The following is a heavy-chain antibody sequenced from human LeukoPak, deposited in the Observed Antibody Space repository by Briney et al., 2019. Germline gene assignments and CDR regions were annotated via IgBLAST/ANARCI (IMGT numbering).Heavy chain of an antibody. D-gene: IGHD6-13*01. CDR2: TYYRSRWYS. Sequence: SQTLSPTCAISGDSFSSNSAAWYWIRQSPSRGLEWLGRTYYRSRWYSDYAVSVKSRITISPDTSKNQFSLRLNSVTPEDTAVYYCARVGSSWYFDYWGQGTLVTVSS. CDR3: ARVGSSWYFDY. V-gene: IGHV6-1*01. CDR1: GDSFSSNSAA. J-gene: IGHJ4*02.